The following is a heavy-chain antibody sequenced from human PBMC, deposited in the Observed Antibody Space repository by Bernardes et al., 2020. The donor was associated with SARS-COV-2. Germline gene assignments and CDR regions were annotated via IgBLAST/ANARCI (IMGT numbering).Heavy chain of an antibody. J-gene: IGHJ4*02. CDR1: GFTVSSNY. CDR2: IYSGGST. Sequence: GGSLRLSCAASGFTVSSNYMSWVRQAPGKGLEWVSVIYSGGSTYYADSVKGRFTISRDNSKNTLYLQMNSLRAEDTAVYYCARVGDGYSLGYWGQGTLVTVSS. D-gene: IGHD4-4*01. V-gene: IGHV3-53*01. CDR3: ARVGDGYSLGY.